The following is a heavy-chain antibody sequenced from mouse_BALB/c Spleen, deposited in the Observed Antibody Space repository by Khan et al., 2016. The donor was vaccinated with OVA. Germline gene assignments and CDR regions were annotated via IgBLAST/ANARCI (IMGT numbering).Heavy chain of an antibody. D-gene: IGHD3-1*01. J-gene: IGHJ3*01. CDR1: GYTFTNYG. CDR2: INTNTGEP. V-gene: IGHV9-3*02. Sequence: QIQLVQSGPELKKPGETVKISCKASGYTFTNYGMNWVKQAPGKGLKWMGWINTNTGEPTYAEEFKGRFAFSLETSASTAYLQINNLKNEDTATYFCARGRAQFAYWGQGTLVTVSA. CDR3: ARGRAQFAY.